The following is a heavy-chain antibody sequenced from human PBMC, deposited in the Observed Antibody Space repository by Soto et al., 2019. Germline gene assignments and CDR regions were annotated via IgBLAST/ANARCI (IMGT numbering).Heavy chain of an antibody. J-gene: IGHJ6*02. D-gene: IGHD6-13*01. CDR2: IIPIFGTA. Sequence: QVQLVQSGAEVKKPGSSVKVSCKASGGTFSSYAISWVRQAPGQGLEWMGGIIPIFGTANYAQKFQGRVTITADESTSTAYMELSRLRSEDTAVYYCARAAAGTDNKYYYYGMDVWGQGTTVTVSS. CDR1: GGTFSSYA. V-gene: IGHV1-69*01. CDR3: ARAAAGTDNKYYYYGMDV.